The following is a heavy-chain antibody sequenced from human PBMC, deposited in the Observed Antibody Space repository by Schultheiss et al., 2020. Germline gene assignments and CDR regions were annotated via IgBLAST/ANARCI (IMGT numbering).Heavy chain of an antibody. CDR3: ASTWGRRSPTPIHY. Sequence: SVKVSCKASGYTFTSYDINWVRQATGQGPEWMGGIIPIFAIPNYAQKFQGRVTITADKSTSTAYMELSSLRSEDTAVYYCASTWGRRSPTPIHYWGQGTLVTVSS. V-gene: IGHV1-69*10. J-gene: IGHJ4*02. CDR2: IIPIFAIP. CDR1: GYTFTSYD. D-gene: IGHD1-26*01.